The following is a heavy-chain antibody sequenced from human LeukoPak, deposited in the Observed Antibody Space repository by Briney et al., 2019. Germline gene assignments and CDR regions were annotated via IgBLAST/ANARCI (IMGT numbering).Heavy chain of an antibody. CDR1: GFTFSTYA. V-gene: IGHV3-23*01. Sequence: SGGSLRLSCAASGFTFSTYAMSWVRQAPGKGLEWVSAISSGSTTHYADTVKGRFTISRDNSKNMLYLQMNSLRAEDTAVYYCAKAGGYSYGYGHYYFDYWGQGTLVTVSS. CDR2: ISSGSTT. J-gene: IGHJ4*02. D-gene: IGHD5-18*01. CDR3: AKAGGYSYGYGHYYFDY.